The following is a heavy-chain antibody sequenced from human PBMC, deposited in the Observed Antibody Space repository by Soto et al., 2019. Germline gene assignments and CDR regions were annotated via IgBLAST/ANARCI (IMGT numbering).Heavy chain of an antibody. CDR2: THYSGIT. V-gene: IGHV4-59*01. CDR3: ARAFTANGGYF. Sequence: QVRLQESGPGLVKPSETLSLICTVSGGSIGTYYWSWVRQSPGKGLEWIGSTHYSGITNYNPSLMSLVPMSLDTSNGQFSLKLRSVIPADTAVYYCARAFTANGGYFWGQGTLVTVSS. CDR1: GGSIGTYY. J-gene: IGHJ4*02. D-gene: IGHD2-21*02.